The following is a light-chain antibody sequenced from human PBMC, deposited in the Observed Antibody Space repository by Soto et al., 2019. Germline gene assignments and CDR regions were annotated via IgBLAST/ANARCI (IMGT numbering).Light chain of an antibody. CDR2: KAS. J-gene: IGKJ1*01. CDR1: QSISIW. V-gene: IGKV1-5*03. Sequence: DIQMTQSPSTLSASVGDRVTITCRASQSISIWLAWYQQKPGKAPKLLIYKASSLESGVPSRFSGSGSGTEFTLTISSLQPEDFATYYCLQDYTYPWTFGQGTKVDIK. CDR3: LQDYTYPWT.